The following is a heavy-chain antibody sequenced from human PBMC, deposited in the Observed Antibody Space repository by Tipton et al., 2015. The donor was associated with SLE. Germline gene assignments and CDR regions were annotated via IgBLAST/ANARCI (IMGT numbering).Heavy chain of an antibody. CDR2: INPSGGST. J-gene: IGHJ4*02. V-gene: IGHV1-46*01. CDR1: GYTFTFYY. CDR3: ASGRDTGAW. D-gene: IGHD1-14*01. Sequence: QVQLVQSGAEVKKPGASVKVSCKASGYTFTFYYIHWVRQAPGQGPEWMGVINPSGGSTSYAPQFQGRVTMTRDTSTGTFYMDLSSLRSDDTAVYYCASGRDTGAWWGQGTLVAVSS.